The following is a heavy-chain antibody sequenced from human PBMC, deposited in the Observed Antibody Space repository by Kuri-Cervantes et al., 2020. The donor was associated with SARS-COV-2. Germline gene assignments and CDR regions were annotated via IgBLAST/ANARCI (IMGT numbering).Heavy chain of an antibody. CDR3: ARAPGRDCSSTSCYRVPDYYYMDV. CDR1: GYSISSGYY. J-gene: IGHJ6*03. V-gene: IGHV4-38-2*01. Sequence: GSLRLSCAVSGYSISSGYYWGWIRQPPGKGLEWIGYIYHSGSTYYNPSPKSRVTISVDRSKNQFSLKLSSVTAADTAVYYCARAPGRDCSSTSCYRVPDYYYMDVWGKGTTVTVSS. D-gene: IGHD2-2*01. CDR2: IYHSGST.